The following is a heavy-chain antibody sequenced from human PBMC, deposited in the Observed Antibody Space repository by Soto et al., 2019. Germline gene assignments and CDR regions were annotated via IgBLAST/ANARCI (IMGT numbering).Heavy chain of an antibody. CDR2: IYYSGST. V-gene: IGHV4-31*03. CDR1: GGSISSGADY. CDR3: ARFPICTNGVCYCPGPFDY. J-gene: IGHJ4*02. D-gene: IGHD2-8*01. Sequence: TLSLTCTVSGGSISSGADYWSWIRQHPGKGLEWIGYIYYSGSTYYNPSLKSRVTISVDTSTNQFSLKLSSVTAADTAVYYCARFPICTNGVCYCPGPFDYWGQGTLVTVSS.